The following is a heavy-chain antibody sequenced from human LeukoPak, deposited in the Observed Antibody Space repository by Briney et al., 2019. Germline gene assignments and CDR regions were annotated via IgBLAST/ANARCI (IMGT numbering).Heavy chain of an antibody. D-gene: IGHD6-13*01. Sequence: GGALRLSCAASGFTFDDYGMSWVRQAPGKELEWVSGINWNGGSTDYADSVKGRFTIYRDNAKNSLYLQMNSLRAEDTALYHCARAHSPDPVDGMDVWGQGTTVTVSS. CDR3: ARAHSPDPVDGMDV. CDR2: INWNGGST. V-gene: IGHV3-20*01. CDR1: GFTFDDYG. J-gene: IGHJ6*02.